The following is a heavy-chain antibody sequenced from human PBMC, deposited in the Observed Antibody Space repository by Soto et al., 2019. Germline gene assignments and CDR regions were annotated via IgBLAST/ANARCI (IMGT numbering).Heavy chain of an antibody. CDR3: AAESRPWIQLWPPPMDV. Sequence: VASVKVSCKASGYTFTSYAMHWVRQAPGQRLEWMGGIIPIFGTANYAQKFQERVTITRDMSTSTAYMELSSLRSEDTAVYYCAAESRPWIQLWPPPMDVWGQGTTVTVSS. CDR2: IIPIFGTA. V-gene: IGHV1-58*02. D-gene: IGHD5-18*01. CDR1: GYTFTSYA. J-gene: IGHJ6*02.